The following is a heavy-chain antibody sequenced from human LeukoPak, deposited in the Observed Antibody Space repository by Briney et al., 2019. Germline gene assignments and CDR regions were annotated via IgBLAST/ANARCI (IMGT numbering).Heavy chain of an antibody. D-gene: IGHD3-3*01. CDR3: ARQERLRFLEWLPMNYYMDV. CDR1: GGSISSSSYY. J-gene: IGHJ6*03. Sequence: SETLSLTCTVSGGSISSSSYYWGWIRQPPGKGLEWIGSIYYSGSTYYNPSLKGRVTISVDTSKNQFSLKLSSVTAADTAVYYCARQERLRFLEWLPMNYYMDVWGKGTTVTVSS. V-gene: IGHV4-39*01. CDR2: IYYSGST.